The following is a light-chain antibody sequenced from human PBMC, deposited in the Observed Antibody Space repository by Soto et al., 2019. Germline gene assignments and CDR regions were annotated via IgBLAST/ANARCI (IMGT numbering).Light chain of an antibody. CDR1: SSDVGGYNY. J-gene: IGLJ2*01. CDR2: DVS. V-gene: IGLV2-14*01. CDR3: SSYTSSSTYVV. Sequence: QSALTQPASVSGSPGQSITISCTGTSSDVGGYNYVSWYQQHPGKAPKLMIYDVSNRPSGVSNRFSGSKSGNTAFLTISGLHAEDEADYCCSSYTSSSTYVVFGGGSKLT.